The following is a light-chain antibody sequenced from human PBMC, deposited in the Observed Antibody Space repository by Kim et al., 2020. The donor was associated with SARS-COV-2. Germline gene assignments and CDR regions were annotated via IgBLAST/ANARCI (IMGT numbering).Light chain of an antibody. CDR2: VGTGGIVG. V-gene: IGLV9-49*01. J-gene: IGLJ3*02. Sequence: QLVLTQPPSASASLGASVTLTCTLSSGYSNYKVDWYQQRPGKGPRFVMRVGTGGIVGSKGDGIPDRFSVLGSGLNRYLTIKNIQEEDESDYHCGADHGSGSKFVWVFGGGTQPTVL. CDR3: GADHGSGSKFVWV. CDR1: SGYSNYK.